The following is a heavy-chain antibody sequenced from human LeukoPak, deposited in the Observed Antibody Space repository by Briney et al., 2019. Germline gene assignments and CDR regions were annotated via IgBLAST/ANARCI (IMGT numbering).Heavy chain of an antibody. Sequence: SQALSLTCAISGDSVSRHDLTWDWVRQSPSRGLEWLGRTFYRSKWYNDYAVSVKSRITVSPDTSKNQFSLHLNSVTPEDTAVYYCVRSYDWVFDYWGQGTRVTVSS. CDR1: GDSVSRHDLT. CDR2: TFYRSKWYN. D-gene: IGHD1-1*01. J-gene: IGHJ4*02. CDR3: VRSYDWVFDY. V-gene: IGHV6-1*01.